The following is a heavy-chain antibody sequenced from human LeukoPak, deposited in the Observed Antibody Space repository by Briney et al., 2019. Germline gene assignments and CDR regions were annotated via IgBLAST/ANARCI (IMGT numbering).Heavy chain of an antibody. D-gene: IGHD6-19*01. Sequence: SETLSLTCTVSGGSISSYYWSWIRQPPGKGLEWIGYIYYSGSTNYNPSLKSRVTISVDTSKNQFSLKLSSVTAADTAVYYCARVPRWLATLDYWGQGTLVTVSS. J-gene: IGHJ4*02. CDR3: ARVPRWLATLDY. V-gene: IGHV4-59*08. CDR2: IYYSGST. CDR1: GGSISSYY.